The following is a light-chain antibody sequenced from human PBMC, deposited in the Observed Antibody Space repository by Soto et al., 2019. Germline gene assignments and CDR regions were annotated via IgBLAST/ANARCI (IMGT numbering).Light chain of an antibody. CDR1: QSISSTY. J-gene: IGKJ3*01. V-gene: IGKV3-20*01. CDR2: GGS. Sequence: EIVLTQSPGSLSLSPGERATLSCRASQSISSTYIAWYQQKRGQAPRLLIFGGSSRDTGIQDRFSGSGSGTDFSLTISRLEHEDSALYFCQQYVRSPDTFGHGNKVDIK. CDR3: QQYVRSPDT.